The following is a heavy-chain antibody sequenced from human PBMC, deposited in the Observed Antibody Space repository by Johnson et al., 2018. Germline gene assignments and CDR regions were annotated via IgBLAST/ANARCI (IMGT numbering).Heavy chain of an antibody. D-gene: IGHD3-16*01. CDR2: IWYDGSNK. CDR1: GFTFSSYG. J-gene: IGHJ6*02. Sequence: QVQLVQSGGGVVQPGRSLRLSCAASGFTFSSYGMHWVRQAPGKGLEWVAVIWYDGSNKYYADSVKGRFTISRDNSKNTLYLQMNSLRAEDTAVYYCARDRGGYYYGMDVWGQGTTVTVSS. CDR3: ARDRGGYYYGMDV. V-gene: IGHV3-33*01.